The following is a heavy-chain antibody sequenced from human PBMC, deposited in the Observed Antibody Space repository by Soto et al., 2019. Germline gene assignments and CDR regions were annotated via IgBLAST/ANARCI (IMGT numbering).Heavy chain of an antibody. D-gene: IGHD6-6*01. CDR3: ARDHPPVDSSSLDDY. J-gene: IGHJ4*02. Sequence: ASVKVSCKASGGTFSSYTISWVRQAPGQGLEWMGRIIPILGIANYAQKFQGRVTITADKSTSTAYMELSSLRSEDTAVYYCARDHPPVDSSSLDDYWGQGTLVTVSS. V-gene: IGHV1-69*04. CDR1: GGTFSSYT. CDR2: IIPILGIA.